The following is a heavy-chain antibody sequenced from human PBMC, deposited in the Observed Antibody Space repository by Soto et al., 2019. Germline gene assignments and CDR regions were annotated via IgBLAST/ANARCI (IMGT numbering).Heavy chain of an antibody. CDR3: ARDRKSFDSRGYSLGYYYYGMDV. Sequence: SLRLSCAASGFTVSSNYMSWVRQAPGKGLEWVSVIYSASTTYYADSVKGRFTISRDNSKNTLYLQMNSLRAEDTAVYYCARDRKSFDSRGYSLGYYYYGMDVWGQGSTVTVSS. J-gene: IGHJ6*02. CDR1: GFTVSSNY. CDR2: IYSASTT. D-gene: IGHD3-22*01. V-gene: IGHV3-53*01.